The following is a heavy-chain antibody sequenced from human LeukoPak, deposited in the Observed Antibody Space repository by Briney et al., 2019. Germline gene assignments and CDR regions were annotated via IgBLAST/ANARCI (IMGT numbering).Heavy chain of an antibody. J-gene: IGHJ4*02. D-gene: IGHD2-2*01. CDR2: ISSSGTTV. CDR3: TRIIVEVPGVSDYCDS. Sequence: GGSLRLSCAASGFTFSSYALNWVRQAPGKGLEWLSYISSSGTTVYCADSVKGRFTISRDNADNSLYLQMNSLRAEDTAVYYCTRIIVEVPGVSDYCDSWGQGTLVTVSS. CDR1: GFTFSSYA. V-gene: IGHV3-48*03.